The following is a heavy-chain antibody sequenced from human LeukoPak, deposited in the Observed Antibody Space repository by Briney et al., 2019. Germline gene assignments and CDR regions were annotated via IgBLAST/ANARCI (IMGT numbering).Heavy chain of an antibody. Sequence: ASVKVSCKASGYTFTSYGISWVRQAPGQGLEWMGWISAYNGNTNYAQKLQGRVTMTTDTSTSTAYMELRSLRSDDTAVYYCARAGSGYYRAPLYFDYWGQGTLVTVSS. D-gene: IGHD3-22*01. CDR2: ISAYNGNT. V-gene: IGHV1-18*01. J-gene: IGHJ4*02. CDR3: ARAGSGYYRAPLYFDY. CDR1: GYTFTSYG.